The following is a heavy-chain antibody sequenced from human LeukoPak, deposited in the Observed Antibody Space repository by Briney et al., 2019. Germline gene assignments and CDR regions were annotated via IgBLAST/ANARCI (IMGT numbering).Heavy chain of an antibody. V-gene: IGHV3-30-3*01. Sequence: GGSLRLSCAASGFTFSSYAMHWVRQAPGKGLEWVAVISYDGSKKYYADSVKGRFTISRDNAKNTLYLQMNSLRAEDTAVYYCARTAGWSGPDYWGQGTLVTVTS. CDR2: ISYDGSKK. CDR1: GFTFSSYA. CDR3: ARTAGWSGPDY. D-gene: IGHD3-3*01. J-gene: IGHJ4*02.